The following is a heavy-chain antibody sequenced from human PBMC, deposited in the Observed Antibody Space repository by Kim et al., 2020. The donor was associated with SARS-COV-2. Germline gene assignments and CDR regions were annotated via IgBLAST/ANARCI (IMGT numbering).Heavy chain of an antibody. CDR3: AKEEGSGYSSGWTYYYYGMDV. J-gene: IGHJ6*02. CDR1: GFTFSSYG. Sequence: GGSLRLSCAASGFTFSSYGMHWVRQAPGKGLEWVAVISYDGSNKYYADSVKGRFTLSRDTSKNTLYLQMNSLRAEDTAVYYCAKEEGSGYSSGWTYYYYGMDVWGQGTTVTVSS. CDR2: ISYDGSNK. V-gene: IGHV3-30*18. D-gene: IGHD6-19*01.